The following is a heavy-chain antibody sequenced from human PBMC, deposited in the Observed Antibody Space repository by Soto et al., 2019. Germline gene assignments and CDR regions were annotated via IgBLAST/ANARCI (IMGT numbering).Heavy chain of an antibody. CDR1: GFTFSSYW. Sequence: EVQLVESGGGLVQPGGSLRLSCAASGFTFSSYWMSWVRQAPGKGLEWVANIKQDGSEKYYVDSVKGRFTISRDNAKNSLYLQMNSLRAEDTAVYYCAREYYDILPGYYFDYWGQGTLVTVSS. CDR3: AREYYDILPGYYFDY. CDR2: IKQDGSEK. J-gene: IGHJ4*02. V-gene: IGHV3-7*01. D-gene: IGHD3-9*01.